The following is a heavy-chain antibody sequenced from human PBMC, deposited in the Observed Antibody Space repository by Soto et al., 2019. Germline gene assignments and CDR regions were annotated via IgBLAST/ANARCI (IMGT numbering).Heavy chain of an antibody. CDR3: ARAGGLGAVAADY. V-gene: IGHV4-30-2*01. Sequence: PSETLSLTCAVSGGSISSGGYSWSWIRQPPGKCLEWIGYIYHSGSTYYNPSLKSRVTISVDRSKNQFSLKLSSVTAADTAVYYCARAGGLGAVAADYWGQGTLVTVSS. CDR2: IYHSGST. CDR1: GGSISSGGYS. J-gene: IGHJ4*02. D-gene: IGHD6-19*01.